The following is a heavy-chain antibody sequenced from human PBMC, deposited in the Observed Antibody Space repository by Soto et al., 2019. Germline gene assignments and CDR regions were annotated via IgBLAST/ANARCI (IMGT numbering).Heavy chain of an antibody. D-gene: IGHD3-10*01. Sequence: GGSLRLSCAASGFTFSSYAMHWVRQAPGKGLEWVAVISYDGSNKYYADSVKGRFTISRDNSKNTLYLQMNSLRAEDTAVYYCARPGRSGSQKNYYYYGMDVWGQGTTVTVSS. CDR1: GFTFSSYA. V-gene: IGHV3-30-3*01. CDR3: ARPGRSGSQKNYYYYGMDV. CDR2: ISYDGSNK. J-gene: IGHJ6*02.